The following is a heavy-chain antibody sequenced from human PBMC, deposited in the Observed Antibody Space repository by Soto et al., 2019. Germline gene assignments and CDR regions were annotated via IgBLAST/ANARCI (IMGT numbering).Heavy chain of an antibody. CDR1: GGSISSSSYY. CDR2: IYYSGST. CDR3: ARDSPGSGP. V-gene: IGHV4-39*07. D-gene: IGHD3-10*01. J-gene: IGHJ5*02. Sequence: PSETLSLTCAVSGGSISSSSYYWGWIRQPPGKGLEWIGSIYYSGSTYYTPSLQSRVTISVDTSKNQFSLKLSSVTAADTAVYYCARDSPGSGPWGQGTLVTVSS.